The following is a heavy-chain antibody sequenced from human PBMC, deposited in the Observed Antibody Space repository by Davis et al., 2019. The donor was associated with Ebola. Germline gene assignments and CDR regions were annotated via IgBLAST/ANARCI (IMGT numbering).Heavy chain of an antibody. V-gene: IGHV4-59*08. CDR1: GGSISSYY. Sequence: SETLSLTCTVSGGSISSYYWSWSRQPPGKGLEWIGYIYYSGSTNYNPSLKSRVTISVDTSKNQFSLKLSSVTAADTAVYYCARAVEYYYYGMDVWGQGTTVTVSS. J-gene: IGHJ6*02. CDR2: IYYSGST. CDR3: ARAVEYYYYGMDV.